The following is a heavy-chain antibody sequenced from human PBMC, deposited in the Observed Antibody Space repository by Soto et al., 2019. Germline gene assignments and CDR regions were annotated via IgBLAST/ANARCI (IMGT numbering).Heavy chain of an antibody. CDR3: ASWRRVVVADYYYCAMDV. Sequence: QVQLVQSGAEVKKPGSSVKVSCKASGGTFSSYAISWVRQAPGQGLEWMGGIIPIFGTANYAQKFQGRVTSTADXXTXKXXMDQSSLRSEDTAVYYGASWRRVVVADYYYCAMDVWGQGTTVTVSS. CDR2: IIPIFGTA. J-gene: IGHJ6*02. D-gene: IGHD2-15*01. V-gene: IGHV1-69*12. CDR1: GGTFSSYA.